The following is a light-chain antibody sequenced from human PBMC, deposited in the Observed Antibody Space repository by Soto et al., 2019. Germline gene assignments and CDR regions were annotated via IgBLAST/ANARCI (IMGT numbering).Light chain of an antibody. CDR3: SSYTGKGTLV. CDR1: SSDVGIYNY. Sequence: QSALTQAASVSGSPGQSITISCTGSSSDVGIYNYVSWYQQHPGKAPKFLIYEVSTRPPGVSDRFSGSKSDNTASLTISGLQAEDEAVYYCSSYTGKGTLVFGPGTKLTVL. CDR2: EVS. V-gene: IGLV2-14*01. J-gene: IGLJ1*01.